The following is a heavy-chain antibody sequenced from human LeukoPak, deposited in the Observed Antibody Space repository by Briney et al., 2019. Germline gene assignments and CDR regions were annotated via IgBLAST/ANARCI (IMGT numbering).Heavy chain of an antibody. CDR1: GYTFTSYG. J-gene: IGHJ6*02. D-gene: IGHD2-2*01. CDR3: ASKLGYCSSTSCLLDYGMDV. V-gene: IGHV1-18*01. CDR2: ISAYNGNT. Sequence: ASVKVSCKASGYTFTSYGISWVRQAPGQGLEWMGWISAYNGNTNYAQKLQGRVTMTTDTSTGTAYMELRSLRSDDTAVYYCASKLGYCSSTSCLLDYGMDVWGQGTTVTVSS.